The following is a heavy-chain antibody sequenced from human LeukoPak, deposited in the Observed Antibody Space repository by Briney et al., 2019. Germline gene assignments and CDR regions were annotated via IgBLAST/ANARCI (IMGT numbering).Heavy chain of an antibody. CDR1: GGSISSSSYY. D-gene: IGHD6-19*01. Sequence: SETLSLTCTVSGGSISSSSYYWGWIRQPPGKGLEWIGSIYYSGSTYYNPSLKSRVTISVDTSKNQFSLKLSSVTAADTAVYYCARDRQDSSGWYLISGFDPWGQGTLVTVSS. CDR2: IYYSGST. CDR3: ARDRQDSSGWYLISGFDP. V-gene: IGHV4-39*07. J-gene: IGHJ5*02.